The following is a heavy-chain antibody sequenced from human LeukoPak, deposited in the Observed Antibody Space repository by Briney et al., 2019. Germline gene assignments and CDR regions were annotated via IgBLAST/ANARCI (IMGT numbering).Heavy chain of an antibody. V-gene: IGHV3-23*01. CDR1: GFTFSSYA. Sequence: GGSLRLSCAASGFTFSSYAMSWVRQAPGKGLEWVSAISGSGGSTYYADSVKGRFTISRDNPKNTLYLQMNSLRAEDTAVYYCAKDDEIVVVVAATLGYWGQGTLVTVSS. J-gene: IGHJ4*02. D-gene: IGHD2-15*01. CDR3: AKDDEIVVVVAATLGY. CDR2: ISGSGGST.